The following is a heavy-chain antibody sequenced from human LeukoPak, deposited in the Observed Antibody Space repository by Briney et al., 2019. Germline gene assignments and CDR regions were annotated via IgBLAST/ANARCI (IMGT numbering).Heavy chain of an antibody. Sequence: KPSETLSLTCTVSGGSISSYYWSWIRQPPGKRLEWIGYIYYSGNTNYNPSLKSRVTISVDTSKNQFSLKPNSVTAADTALYYCARQRFLEWYFDYWGQGTLVTVSS. D-gene: IGHD3-3*01. V-gene: IGHV4-59*08. CDR2: IYYSGNT. CDR3: ARQRFLEWYFDY. J-gene: IGHJ4*02. CDR1: GGSISSYY.